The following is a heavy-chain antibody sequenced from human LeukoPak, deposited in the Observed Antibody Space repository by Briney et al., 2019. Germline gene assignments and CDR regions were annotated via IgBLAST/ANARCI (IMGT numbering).Heavy chain of an antibody. D-gene: IGHD3-10*01. Sequence: PGGSLRLSCAASGFTVSSNYMSWVRQAPGKGLEWVSVIYSGGSTYYADSVKGRFTISRDNSKNTLYLQMNSLRAEDTAVYYCARDWWFGESNLGWFDPWGQGTLVTVSS. CDR3: ARDWWFGESNLGWFDP. CDR1: GFTVSSNY. V-gene: IGHV3-66*01. CDR2: IYSGGST. J-gene: IGHJ5*02.